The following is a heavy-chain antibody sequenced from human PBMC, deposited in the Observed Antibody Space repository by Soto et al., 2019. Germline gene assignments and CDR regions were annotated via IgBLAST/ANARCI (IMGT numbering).Heavy chain of an antibody. CDR3: ARRGRYGGRSYTG. V-gene: IGHV4-34*01. CDR2: VNHAGGT. D-gene: IGHD2-15*01. J-gene: IGHJ4*02. CDR1: GGSFNDFY. Sequence: QMHIQQWGAGLLKPSETLSLTCAVSGGSFNDFYWNWVRQPPGEGLEWIGEVNHAGGTDYNPSLKSRVTISEDRSKNQLSLRVKSVPVRDTATYYCARRGRYGGRSYTGWGQGTLVTVSS.